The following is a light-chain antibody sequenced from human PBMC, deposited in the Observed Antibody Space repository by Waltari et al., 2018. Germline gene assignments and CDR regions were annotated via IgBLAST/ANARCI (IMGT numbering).Light chain of an antibody. CDR1: QSVSSHY. V-gene: IGKV3-20*01. CDR2: GAS. Sequence: EIVLTQSPGTLSLSPGERANLSCRASQSVSSHYLAWYQKPGQAPRLLMYGASSRATGIPDRFSGSGSGTDFTLTISRLEPEDSAVYYCQQYGSSPRTFGQGTKVEIK. CDR3: QQYGSSPRT. J-gene: IGKJ1*01.